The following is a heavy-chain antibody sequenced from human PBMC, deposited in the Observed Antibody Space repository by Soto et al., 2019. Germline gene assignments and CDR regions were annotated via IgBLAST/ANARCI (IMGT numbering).Heavy chain of an antibody. V-gene: IGHV3-66*01. CDR1: GFTVSTKY. Sequence: EVQLVESGGGLVQPGGSLRLSGAASGFTVSTKYMSWLRQAPGKGLEWVSVIYSGGSTFYADSVRRRFTISRDNSKNAVNLQMTSLRAEDTAVYYGARDPCAAEYWGQGSLVAVSS. CDR3: ARDPCAAEY. D-gene: IGHD2-21*01. CDR2: IYSGGST. J-gene: IGHJ4*02.